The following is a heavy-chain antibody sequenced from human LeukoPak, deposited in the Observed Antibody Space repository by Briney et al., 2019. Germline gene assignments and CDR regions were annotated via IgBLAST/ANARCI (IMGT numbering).Heavy chain of an antibody. J-gene: IGHJ6*02. D-gene: IGHD1-1*01. Sequence: SETMSLTCTVAGVSTSSANYYWGWIRQPPGKGLEWIGNVYYTASTYYNTSLNSRVTISVDTTKNQFSLELSSVTAADTAVYYCFLPGPYFSDDDVDVWGQGTPVTVSS. CDR1: GVSTSSANYY. CDR3: FLPGPYFSDDDVDV. CDR2: VYYTAST. V-gene: IGHV4-39*01.